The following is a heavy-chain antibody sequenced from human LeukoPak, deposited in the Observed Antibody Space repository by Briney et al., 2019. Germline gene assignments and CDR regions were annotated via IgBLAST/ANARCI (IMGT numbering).Heavy chain of an antibody. CDR2: MNPNSGNT. J-gene: IGHJ4*02. CDR1: GYTFTSYD. D-gene: IGHD3-22*01. CDR3: ARDLTHRRNYDNSGYQIVPAF. Sequence: ASVKVSCKASGYTFTSYDINWVRQATGQGLEWMGWMNPNSGNTGYAQKFQGRVTMTRDTSISTAYMELSSLRSEDTAVYYCARDLTHRRNYDNSGYQIVPAFWGQGTLVTVSS. V-gene: IGHV1-8*01.